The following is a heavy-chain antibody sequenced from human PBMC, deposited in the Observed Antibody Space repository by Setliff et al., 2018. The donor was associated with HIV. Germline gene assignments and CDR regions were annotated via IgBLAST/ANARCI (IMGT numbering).Heavy chain of an antibody. CDR3: ARAGVVEGYYYYYMDV. Sequence: GGSLRLSCATSGFTFDSYSIIWVRQAPGKGLERVSYISGLGGGTIYYADSVRGRFTISRDDAEKSVYLQMNSLRAEDTAVYYCARAGVVEGYYYYYMDVWGKGTTVTVSS. CDR1: GFTFDSYS. D-gene: IGHD2-15*01. V-gene: IGHV3-48*01. CDR2: ISGLGGGTI. J-gene: IGHJ6*03.